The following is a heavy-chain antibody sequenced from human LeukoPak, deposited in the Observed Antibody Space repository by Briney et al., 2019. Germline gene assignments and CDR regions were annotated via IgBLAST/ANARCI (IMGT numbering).Heavy chain of an antibody. CDR2: IYHSGST. J-gene: IGHJ4*02. CDR1: GYSISSGYY. D-gene: IGHD6-19*01. CDR3: ARVGSSGWYATLDY. Sequence: SETLSLTCTVSGYSISSGYYWGWIRQPPGKGLEWIGSIYHSGSTYYNPSLKSRVTISVDTSKKQFSLKLSSVTAADTAVYYCARVGSSGWYATLDYWGQGTLVTVSS. V-gene: IGHV4-38-2*02.